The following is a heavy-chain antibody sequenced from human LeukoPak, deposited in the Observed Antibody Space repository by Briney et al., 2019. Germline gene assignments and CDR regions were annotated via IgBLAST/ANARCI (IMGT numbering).Heavy chain of an antibody. CDR2: IRHDGSNK. V-gene: IGHV3-30*02. Sequence: PGGSLRLSCTASGFTFSSYGMHWVRQAPGKGLEWVAFIRHDGSNKYADSVQGRFTISRDNSKNTLFLEMNSLRTEDTAVYYCATFLISNWGQGTLVTVSS. CDR3: ATFLISN. J-gene: IGHJ1*01. CDR1: GFTFSSYG. D-gene: IGHD2/OR15-2a*01.